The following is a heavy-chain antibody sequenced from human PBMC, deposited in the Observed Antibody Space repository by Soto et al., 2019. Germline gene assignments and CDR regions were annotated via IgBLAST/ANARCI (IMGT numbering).Heavy chain of an antibody. D-gene: IGHD1-26*01. CDR2: IIPIFGTA. J-gene: IGHJ6*02. CDR1: GGTFSSYA. CDR3: ARRGTGGARAHHYYYGMDV. V-gene: IGHV1-69*12. Sequence: QVQLVQSGAEVKKPGSSVKVSCKASGGTFSSYAISWVRQAPGQGLEWMGGIIPIFGTANYAQKFQGRATITADESTSTAYMELSSLRSEDTAVYYCARRGTGGARAHHYYYGMDVWGQGTAVTVSS.